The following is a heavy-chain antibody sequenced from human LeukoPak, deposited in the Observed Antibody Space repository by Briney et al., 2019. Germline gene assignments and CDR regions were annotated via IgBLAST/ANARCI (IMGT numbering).Heavy chain of an antibody. CDR1: GFTFGDYA. J-gene: IGHJ4*02. Sequence: PGRSLRLSCTASGFTFGDYAMSWVRQAPGKGLEWVGFIRSKAYGGTTEYAASVKGRFTISRDDSKSIAYLQMNSLKTEDTAVYYCTRDRGDYGGRVFDYWGQGTLVTVSS. CDR2: IRSKAYGGTT. V-gene: IGHV3-49*04. D-gene: IGHD2-21*02. CDR3: TRDRGDYGGRVFDY.